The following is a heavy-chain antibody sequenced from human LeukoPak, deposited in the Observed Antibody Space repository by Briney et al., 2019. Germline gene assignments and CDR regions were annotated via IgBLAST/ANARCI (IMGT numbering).Heavy chain of an antibody. J-gene: IGHJ6*03. CDR3: ARVGDSKSLLYYYYYMDV. V-gene: IGHV4-39*07. Sequence: SETLSLTCTVSGGSISSTYYYWGWIRQPPGKGLEWIGSIYYSGSTYYNPSLKSRVTISIDTSKNQFSLKLSSVTAADTAVYYCARVGDSKSLLYYYYYMDVWGKGTTVTVSS. D-gene: IGHD2-21*02. CDR1: GGSISSTYYY. CDR2: IYYSGST.